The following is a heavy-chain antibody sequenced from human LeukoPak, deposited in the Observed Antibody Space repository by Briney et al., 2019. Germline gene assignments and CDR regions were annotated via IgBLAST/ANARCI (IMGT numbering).Heavy chain of an antibody. CDR1: AGTFSSYA. CDR2: IIPIFGTA. Sequence: ASVKVSCTASAGTFSSYAISWVRQAPGQGLEWMGGIIPIFGTANYAQKFQGRVTITADKSTSTAYMELRSLRSDDTAVYYCARYSQHCSSTSCYRSAAFDIWGQGTMVTVSS. CDR3: ARYSQHCSSTSCYRSAAFDI. V-gene: IGHV1-69*06. J-gene: IGHJ3*02. D-gene: IGHD2-2*01.